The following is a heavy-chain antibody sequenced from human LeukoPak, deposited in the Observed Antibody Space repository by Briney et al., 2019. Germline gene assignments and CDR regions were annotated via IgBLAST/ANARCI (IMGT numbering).Heavy chain of an antibody. V-gene: IGHV1-2*02. D-gene: IGHD1-26*01. CDR2: INPRNGDT. CDR1: GYPFTGYY. CDR3: ARGLRGSYGSD. Sequence: GASVKVSCKASGYPFTGYYVHWVRQAPGHGLEWMGWINPRNGDTHSAQKFQGRVSMTGDTSITTAYMELSRLRSDDTAVYYCARGLRGSYGSDWGQGTLVTVSS. J-gene: IGHJ4*02.